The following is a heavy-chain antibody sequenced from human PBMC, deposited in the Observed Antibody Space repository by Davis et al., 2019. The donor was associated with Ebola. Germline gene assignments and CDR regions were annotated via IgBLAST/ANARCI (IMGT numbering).Heavy chain of an antibody. J-gene: IGHJ6*02. CDR3: ARGTGLYYYYGMDV. V-gene: IGHV3-73*01. CDR1: GFTFSGSA. CDR2: IRSKANSYAT. D-gene: IGHD3/OR15-3a*01. Sequence: PGGSLRLSCAASGFTFSGSAMHWVRQASGKGLEWVGRIRSKANSYATAYAASVKGRFTISRDDSKNTAYLQMNSLRAEDTAVYYCARGTGLYYYYGMDVWGQGTTVTVSS.